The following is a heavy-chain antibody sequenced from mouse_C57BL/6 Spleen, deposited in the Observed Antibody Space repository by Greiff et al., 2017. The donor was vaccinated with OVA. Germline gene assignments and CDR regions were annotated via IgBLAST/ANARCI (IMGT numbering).Heavy chain of an antibody. Sequence: EVHLVESEGGLVQPGSSMKLSCTASGFTFSDYYMAWVRQVPEKGLEWVANINYDGSSTYYLDSLKSRFIISRDNAKNILYLQMSSLKSEDTATYYCAREGITTASHWYFDVWGTGTTVTVSS. D-gene: IGHD1-2*01. J-gene: IGHJ1*03. V-gene: IGHV5-16*01. CDR1: GFTFSDYY. CDR2: INYDGSST. CDR3: AREGITTASHWYFDV.